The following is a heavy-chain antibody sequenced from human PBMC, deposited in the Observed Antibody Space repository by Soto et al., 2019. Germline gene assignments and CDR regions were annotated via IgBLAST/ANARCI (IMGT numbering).Heavy chain of an antibody. Sequence: LRLSCAASGFTFSSYAMSWVRQAPGKGLEWVSAISGSGGSTYYADSVKGRFTISRDNSKNTLYLQMNSLRAEDTAVYYCAPVPLYCSGGSCYYPYWGQGTLVTVSS. CDR1: GFTFSSYA. CDR3: APVPLYCSGGSCYYPY. CDR2: ISGSGGST. D-gene: IGHD2-15*01. V-gene: IGHV3-23*01. J-gene: IGHJ4*02.